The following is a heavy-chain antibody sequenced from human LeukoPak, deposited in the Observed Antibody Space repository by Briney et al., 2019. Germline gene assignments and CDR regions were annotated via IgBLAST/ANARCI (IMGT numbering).Heavy chain of an antibody. CDR3: AKDLLVPTMTVGDY. CDR1: GFTFTTYG. D-gene: IGHD3-16*01. CDR2: ISYDGSNK. Sequence: PGGSLRLSCVASGFTFTTYGMHWLRQAPGKGLEWVAVISYDGSNKYYADSVKGRFTISRDNSKNTLYLQMNSLRAEDTAVYYCAKDLLVPTMTVGDYWGQGTLVTVSS. J-gene: IGHJ4*02. V-gene: IGHV3-30*18.